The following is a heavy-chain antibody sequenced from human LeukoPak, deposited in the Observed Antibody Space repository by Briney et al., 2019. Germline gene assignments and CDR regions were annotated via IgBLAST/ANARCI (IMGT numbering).Heavy chain of an antibody. CDR1: GYTFTGYY. J-gene: IGHJ4*02. CDR2: INPNSGGT. D-gene: IGHD4-23*01. V-gene: IGHV1-2*02. Sequence: GASVKVSCKASGYTFTGYYMHWVRQAPGQGLEWMGWINPNSGGTNYAQKFQGRITMTRDTSISTVYMDLSSLTSDDTAVYYCARDYGGNSGGDYWGPGTQVTVSS. CDR3: ARDYGGNSGGDY.